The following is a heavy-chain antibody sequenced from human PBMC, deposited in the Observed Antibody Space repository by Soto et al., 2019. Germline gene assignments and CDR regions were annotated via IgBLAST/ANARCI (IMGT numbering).Heavy chain of an antibody. V-gene: IGHV1-3*01. Sequence: QVQLVQSGAEVKKPGASVKVSCKTSGFNFIYYAVHWVRQAPGQRLEGMGWINAGNGNTKYSQRFQGRVTISRDTSATTVYLDLTILTSEDTAVYFCARDMSGAAKAFDFWGQGTLVTVSS. CDR1: GFNFIYYA. D-gene: IGHD2-15*01. CDR2: INAGNGNT. J-gene: IGHJ3*01. CDR3: ARDMSGAAKAFDF.